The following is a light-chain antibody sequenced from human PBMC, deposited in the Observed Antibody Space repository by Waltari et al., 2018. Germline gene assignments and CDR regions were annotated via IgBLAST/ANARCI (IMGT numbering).Light chain of an antibody. CDR2: GAC. J-gene: IGKJ2*01. Sequence: EYVLKQSPGPLSLSPGERATLSCRSSQSPAISYLAWYQQKPGQAPMLLIYGACNRATGIPDRFRGSGSGKDFTLTISRLEPEDFAVYYCQQYGDSPLYTFGRGTQLEIK. CDR3: QQYGDSPLYT. V-gene: IGKV3-20*01. CDR1: QSPAISY.